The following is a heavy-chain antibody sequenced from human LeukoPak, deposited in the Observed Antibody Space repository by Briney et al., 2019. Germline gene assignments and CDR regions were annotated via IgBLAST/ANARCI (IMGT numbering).Heavy chain of an antibody. CDR3: AKALTIFGVVRNQVDY. D-gene: IGHD3-3*01. J-gene: IGHJ4*02. CDR1: GFTFSSYA. CDR2: IIGSGGST. V-gene: IGHV3-23*01. Sequence: GGSLRLSCAASGFTFSSYAMSWVRQAPGKGLEWVSAIIGSGGSTYYADSVKGRFTISRDNSKNTLYLQMNSLRAEDTAVYYCAKALTIFGVVRNQVDYWGQGTLVTVSS.